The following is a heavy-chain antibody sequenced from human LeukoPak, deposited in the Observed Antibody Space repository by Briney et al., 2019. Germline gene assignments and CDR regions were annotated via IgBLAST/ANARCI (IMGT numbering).Heavy chain of an antibody. CDR3: ARSDYSKHYYYYYMDV. Sequence: SETLSLTCAVYGGSFSGYYWSWIRQPPGKGLEWIGEINHSGSTNYNPSLKSRVTISVDTSKNQFSLKLSSVTAADTAVYYCARSDYSKHYYYYYMDVWGKGTTVTVSS. CDR1: GGSFSGYY. CDR2: INHSGST. J-gene: IGHJ6*03. V-gene: IGHV4-34*01. D-gene: IGHD4-11*01.